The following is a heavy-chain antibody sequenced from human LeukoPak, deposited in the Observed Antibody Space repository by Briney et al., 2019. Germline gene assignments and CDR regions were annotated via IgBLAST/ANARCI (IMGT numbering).Heavy chain of an antibody. CDR1: GYTFTSYA. V-gene: IGHV1-3*03. J-gene: IGHJ4*02. Sequence: ASVKVSCKASGYTFTSYAMHWVRQAPGQRLEWMGWINTGNGNTKYSQEFQGRVTITRDTSASTAYMELSSLRSEDMAVYYCAREIGYSYGYGDYYFDYWGQGTLVTVSS. CDR3: AREIGYSYGYGDYYFDY. D-gene: IGHD5-18*01. CDR2: INTGNGNT.